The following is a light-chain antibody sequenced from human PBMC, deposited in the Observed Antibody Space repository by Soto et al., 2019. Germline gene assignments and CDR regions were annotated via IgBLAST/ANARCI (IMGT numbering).Light chain of an antibody. CDR1: RSDVGGYNY. V-gene: IGLV2-8*01. CDR3: SSYAGSNSVL. J-gene: IGLJ2*01. CDR2: EVN. Sequence: QSVLTQPPSASGSPGQSVTISCTGTRSDVGGYNYVSWYQQHPGKAPKLMIYEVNQRPSGVPDRFSGSKSGNTASLTVSGLQAEDEADYYCSSYAGSNSVLFGGGTKVTVL.